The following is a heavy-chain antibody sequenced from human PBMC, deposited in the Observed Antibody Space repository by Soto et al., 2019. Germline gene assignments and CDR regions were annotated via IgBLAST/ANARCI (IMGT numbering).Heavy chain of an antibody. J-gene: IGHJ4*02. CDR3: ASKAACGGDCYAFDA. D-gene: IGHD2-21*02. Sequence: QVYLVQSGAEVKKPGSSVKISCKASGGIFSSNTINWVRQAAGQGLEWMGGIIPLFGTANYAEKLQGRVTITADKSTKTEYMELTSLSSEDTAVYYCASKAACGGDCYAFDAWGQGTLVTVSS. CDR2: IIPLFGTA. V-gene: IGHV1-69*06. CDR1: GGIFSSNT.